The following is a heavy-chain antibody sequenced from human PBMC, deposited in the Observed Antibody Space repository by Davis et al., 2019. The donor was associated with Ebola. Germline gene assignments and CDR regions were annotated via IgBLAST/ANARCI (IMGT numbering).Heavy chain of an antibody. V-gene: IGHV3-30*18. D-gene: IGHD2-15*01. Sequence: PGGSLRLSCAASGFTFSSYGIHWVRQAPGKGLEWVAVISYDGLNKYYVDSVKGRFTISRDNSKNTLYLQMNSLRAEDTAVYYWAKDRGYCSGGSCLLYYYYGMDVWGQGTTVTVSS. CDR1: GFTFSSYG. CDR3: AKDRGYCSGGSCLLYYYYGMDV. J-gene: IGHJ6*02. CDR2: ISYDGLNK.